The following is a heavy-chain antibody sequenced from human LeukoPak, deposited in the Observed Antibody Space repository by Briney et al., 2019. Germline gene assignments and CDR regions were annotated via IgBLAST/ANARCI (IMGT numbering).Heavy chain of an antibody. Sequence: PGGSLRLSCAASGFTFSNYWMNWVRQAPGKGLEWVAKINQDGSETYYVDSVKGRFPISRDNARNSLYLQMNSLRAEDTAVYYCARDDYYGSGILDFWGQGTLVTVSS. CDR1: GFTFSNYW. V-gene: IGHV3-7*01. J-gene: IGHJ4*02. D-gene: IGHD3-10*01. CDR3: ARDDYYGSGILDF. CDR2: INQDGSET.